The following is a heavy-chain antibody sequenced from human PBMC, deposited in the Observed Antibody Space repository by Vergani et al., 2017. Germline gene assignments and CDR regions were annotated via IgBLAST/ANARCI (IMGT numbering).Heavy chain of an antibody. CDR3: ATYSSGWKFDY. D-gene: IGHD6-19*01. CDR1: GFTFSSYY. Sequence: EVQLVESGGGLVKPGGSLRLSCAASGFTFSSYYMNWVRQAPGKGLEWVSSISSSNSYIYYADSVKGRFTISRDNAKNALYLQMNSMRAEDTAVYYCATYSSGWKFDYWGQGTLVTVSS. J-gene: IGHJ4*02. CDR2: ISSSNSYI. V-gene: IGHV3-21*01.